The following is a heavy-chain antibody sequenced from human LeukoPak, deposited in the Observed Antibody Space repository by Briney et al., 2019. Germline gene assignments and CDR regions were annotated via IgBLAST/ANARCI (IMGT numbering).Heavy chain of an antibody. J-gene: IGHJ4*02. D-gene: IGHD3-16*01. CDR3: TRRLDD. CDR1: GFTFSDNY. Sequence: GGSLRLSCAASGFTFSDNYMSWICQAPGRGLEWVSYISGSTTDTNYADSVRGRFTVSRDNAKNALYLQMDSLTVGDTAIYYCTRRLDDWGQGTLVTVSS. CDR2: ISGSTTDT. V-gene: IGHV3-11*06.